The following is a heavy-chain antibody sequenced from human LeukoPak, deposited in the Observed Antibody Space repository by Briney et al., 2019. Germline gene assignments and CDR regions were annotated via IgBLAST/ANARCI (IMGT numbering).Heavy chain of an antibody. V-gene: IGHV1-69*01. J-gene: IGHJ5*02. CDR1: GGTFSSYA. CDR2: IIPIFGTA. Sequence: GASVKVSCKASGGTFSSYAISWVRQAPGQGLEWMGGIIPIFGTANYAQKFQGRVTITADESTSTAYMELSSLRSEDTAVYYCARGGVVVPAVIVWLDPWGQGTLVTVSS. CDR3: ARGGVVVPAVIVWLDP. D-gene: IGHD2-2*02.